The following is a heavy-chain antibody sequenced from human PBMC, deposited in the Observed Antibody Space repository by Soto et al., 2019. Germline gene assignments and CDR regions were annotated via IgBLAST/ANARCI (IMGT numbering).Heavy chain of an antibody. CDR3: ARCRDGYNWRFDP. D-gene: IGHD5-12*01. Sequence: SETLSLTCSVSGVSIYRGEYYWSWVRQPPGKGPEWLGYIYYSGTTYYDPSLKSRLTISLDATKNQFSLRLDSVTAADTAVYYCARCRDGYNWRFDPWGQGTLVTVSS. CDR1: GVSIYRGEYY. V-gene: IGHV4-30-4*01. CDR2: IYYSGTT. J-gene: IGHJ5*02.